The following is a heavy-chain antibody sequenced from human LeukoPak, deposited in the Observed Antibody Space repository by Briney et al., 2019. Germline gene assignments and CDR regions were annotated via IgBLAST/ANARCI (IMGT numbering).Heavy chain of an antibody. CDR3: ARRVPSQVITDYFDY. V-gene: IGHV3-33*02. D-gene: IGHD3-16*01. Sequence: GSLRLSCAASGFNFSTYGMHWVRQAPGKGLEWVAVIWYDGSIKNYADSAKGRFTISRDNAKNSLFLQMNSLRAEDTAVYYCARRVPSQVITDYFDYWGQGTLVTVSS. J-gene: IGHJ4*02. CDR2: IWYDGSIK. CDR1: GFNFSTYG.